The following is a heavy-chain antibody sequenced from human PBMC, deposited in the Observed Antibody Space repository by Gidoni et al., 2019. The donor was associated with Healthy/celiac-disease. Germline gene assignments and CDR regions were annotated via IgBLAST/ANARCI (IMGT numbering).Heavy chain of an antibody. CDR1: GGNFSSYA. Sequence: QVQLVQSGAEVKKPGASVKVSCKASGGNFSSYAISRGRQAPGQGLEWMGGIIPLFGTATYAQKFQGIVTITADASTSTAYMELSSLRSEDTAVYYCARDHYDYVWGSYRYTSLHLTYFDYWGQGTLFTVSS. CDR2: IIPLFGTA. CDR3: ARDHYDYVWGSYRYTSLHLTYFDY. D-gene: IGHD3-16*02. V-gene: IGHV1-69*01. J-gene: IGHJ4*02.